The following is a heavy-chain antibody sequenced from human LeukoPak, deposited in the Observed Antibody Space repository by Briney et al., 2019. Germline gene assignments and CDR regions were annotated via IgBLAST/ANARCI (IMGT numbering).Heavy chain of an antibody. CDR2: ISYDGSNK. V-gene: IGHV3-30*14. J-gene: IGHJ6*02. D-gene: IGHD5-18*01. Sequence: GRSLRLSCAASGFTFSSYAMHWVRQAPGKGLEWVAVISYDGSNKYYADSVKGRFTISRDNSKNTLYLQMNSLRAEDTAVYHCARGSVTTGPFGMDVWGQGTTVTVSS. CDR1: GFTFSSYA. CDR3: ARGSVTTGPFGMDV.